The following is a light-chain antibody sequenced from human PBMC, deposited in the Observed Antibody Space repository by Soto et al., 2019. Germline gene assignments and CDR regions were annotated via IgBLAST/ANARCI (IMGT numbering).Light chain of an antibody. V-gene: IGLV1-40*01. J-gene: IGLJ1*01. Sequence: QSVLTQPPSVSGAPGQRVTIPCTGSSSNIGAGYDVHWYQQLPGTAPKLLIYGNSNRPSGVPDRFSGSKSATSASLAITGLQAEDEADYYCQSYDSSLSGRGVFGTGTKLTVL. CDR2: GNS. CDR3: QSYDSSLSGRGV. CDR1: SSNIGAGYD.